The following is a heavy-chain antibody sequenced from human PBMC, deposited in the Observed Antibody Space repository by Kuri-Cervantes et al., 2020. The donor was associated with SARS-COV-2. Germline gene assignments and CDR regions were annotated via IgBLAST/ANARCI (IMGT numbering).Heavy chain of an antibody. V-gene: IGHV3-74*01. CDR3: ARALLRGGSDY. Sequence: GGSLRLSCAASGFTFSNYWMHWVRQAPGKGLEWVSRTNPDGSSTSYADSVKGRFTISRDNAKNTLYLQMNSLRAEDTAVYFCARALLRGGSDYWGQGTLVTVSS. CDR2: TNPDGSST. D-gene: IGHD1-26*01. J-gene: IGHJ4*02. CDR1: GFTFSNYW.